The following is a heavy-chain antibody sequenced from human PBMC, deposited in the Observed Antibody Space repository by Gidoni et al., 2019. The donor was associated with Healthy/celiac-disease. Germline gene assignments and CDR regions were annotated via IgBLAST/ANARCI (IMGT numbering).Heavy chain of an antibody. CDR1: GSTFTRYY. Sequence: QLGQSGAAATRPGASVSVFCKASGSTFTRYYMHWVRQAPGQGLEWMGWINPNSGGTNYAQKLQGRVTMTRDTSISTANMELSRLKSGDTAVYYCAGAGDYANFDYWGQGTLVTVSS. V-gene: IGHV1-2*02. CDR3: AGAGDYANFDY. CDR2: INPNSGGT. J-gene: IGHJ4*02. D-gene: IGHD4-17*01.